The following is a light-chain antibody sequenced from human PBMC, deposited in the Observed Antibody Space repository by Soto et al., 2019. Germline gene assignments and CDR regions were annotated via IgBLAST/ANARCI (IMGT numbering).Light chain of an antibody. CDR3: QQYGSSPYT. CDR2: GTS. CDR1: QSISTTY. Sequence: EIVVTQSPGTLSLSPGERATLSCRASQSISTTYLAWYQQRPGQAPRLLIYGTSSRATGIPDRLSGSGSATDFTLTINRLEPEDFAVYYCQQYGSSPYTFGQGTKLEIK. V-gene: IGKV3-20*01. J-gene: IGKJ2*01.